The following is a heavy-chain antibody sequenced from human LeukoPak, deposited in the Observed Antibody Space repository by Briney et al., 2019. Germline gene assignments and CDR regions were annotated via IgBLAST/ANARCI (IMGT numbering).Heavy chain of an antibody. CDR1: GGSISSSSYY. V-gene: IGHV4-39*01. Sequence: SETLSLTCTVSGGSISSSSYYWGWIRQPPGKGLEWIGSIYYSGSTYYNPSLKSRVTISVDTSKNQFSLKLSSVTAADTAVYYCARLDIVVVPAALDAFDIWGQGTMVTVSS. CDR3: ARLDIVVVPAALDAFDI. J-gene: IGHJ3*02. CDR2: IYYSGST. D-gene: IGHD2-2*01.